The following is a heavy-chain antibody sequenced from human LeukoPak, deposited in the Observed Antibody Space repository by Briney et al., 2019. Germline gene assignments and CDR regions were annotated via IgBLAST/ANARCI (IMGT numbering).Heavy chain of an antibody. V-gene: IGHV4-34*01. CDR1: GGSFSGYY. D-gene: IGHD4-17*01. CDR3: ARADGDYYLDY. Sequence: SETLSLTCAVYGGSFSGYYWSWIRQPPGKGLEWIGEINHSGSTNYNPSLQSRVTISVDTSKNQFSLKLSSVTAADTAVYYCARADGDYYLDYWGQGTLVTVSS. J-gene: IGHJ4*02. CDR2: INHSGST.